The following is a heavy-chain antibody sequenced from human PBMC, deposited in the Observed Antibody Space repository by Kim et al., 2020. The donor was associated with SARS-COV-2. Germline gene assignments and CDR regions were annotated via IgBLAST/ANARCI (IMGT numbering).Heavy chain of an antibody. CDR3: AKDLRSSHSSGWYRLELFDY. J-gene: IGHJ4*02. Sequence: GGSLRLSCAASGFTFSSYGMHWVRQAPGKGLEWVAVISYDGSNKYYADSVKGRFTISRDNSKNTLYLQMNSLRAEDTAVYYCAKDLRSSHSSGWYRLELFDYWGQGTLVTVSS. V-gene: IGHV3-30*18. D-gene: IGHD6-19*01. CDR1: GFTFSSYG. CDR2: ISYDGSNK.